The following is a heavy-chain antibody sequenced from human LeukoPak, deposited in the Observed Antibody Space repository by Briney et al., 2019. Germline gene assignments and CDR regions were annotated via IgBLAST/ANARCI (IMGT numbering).Heavy chain of an antibody. Sequence: GGSLRLSCAASGFTFTSYAMSWVRHAPGKGLEWVSGTTTSGVTTYYADSVKGRLTISRDNSKSTLYLQMNSLRAEDTAVYYCATYGSGSYYRKVFDYWGQGTLVTVSS. J-gene: IGHJ4*02. CDR3: ATYGSGSYYRKVFDY. CDR1: GFTFTSYA. V-gene: IGHV3-23*01. D-gene: IGHD3-10*01. CDR2: TTTSGVTT.